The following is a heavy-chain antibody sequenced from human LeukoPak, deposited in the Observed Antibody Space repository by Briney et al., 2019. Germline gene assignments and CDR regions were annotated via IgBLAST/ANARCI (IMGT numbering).Heavy chain of an antibody. J-gene: IGHJ4*02. CDR3: ARDGGGYYDSSAFDY. Sequence: GGSLRLSCAASGFTFSSYSMNWVRQAPGKGLEWVSSISSSSSYIYYADSVKGRFTISRDNAKNSLYLQMNSLRAEDTAVYYCARDGGGYYDSSAFDYWGQGTLVTLSS. CDR1: GFTFSSYS. V-gene: IGHV3-21*01. CDR2: ISSSSSYI. D-gene: IGHD3-22*01.